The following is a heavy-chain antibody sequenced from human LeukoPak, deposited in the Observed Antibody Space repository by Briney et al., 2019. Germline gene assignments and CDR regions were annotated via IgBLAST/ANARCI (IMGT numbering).Heavy chain of an antibody. CDR1: GGSIGSYY. CDR3: ASFAVAGPQGFDY. J-gene: IGHJ4*02. CDR2: IYYSGST. D-gene: IGHD6-19*01. Sequence: SETLSLTCTVSGGSIGSYYWSWIRRPPGKGLEWIGYIYYSGSTNYNPSLKSRVTISVDTSKNQFSLKLSSVTAADTAVYYCASFAVAGPQGFDYWGQGTLVTVSS. V-gene: IGHV4-59*01.